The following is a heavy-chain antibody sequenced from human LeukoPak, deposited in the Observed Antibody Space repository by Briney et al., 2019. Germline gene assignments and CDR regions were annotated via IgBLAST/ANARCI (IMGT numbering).Heavy chain of an antibody. CDR1: GFTFSDSY. Sequence: GGSLRLSCAASGFTFSDSYMSWIRQAPAKGLEWVSYISTSGSTIYYADSVRGRFTTSRDNAKNSLYLQMNSLRAEDTAVYYCARDYDFWSGGSKYYGMDVWGQGTTVTVSS. D-gene: IGHD3-3*01. CDR2: ISTSGSTI. J-gene: IGHJ6*02. CDR3: ARDYDFWSGGSKYYGMDV. V-gene: IGHV3-11*01.